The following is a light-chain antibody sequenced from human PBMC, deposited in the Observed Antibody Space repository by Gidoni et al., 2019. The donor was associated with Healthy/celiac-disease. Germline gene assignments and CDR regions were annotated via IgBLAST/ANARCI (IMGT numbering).Light chain of an antibody. V-gene: IGKV1-9*01. CDR3: QQLSSSPLT. CDR1: QGLRSY. J-gene: IGKJ3*01. CDR2: AAS. Sequence: EIQLTQSPSFLSESVGDRVTITCRASQGLRSYLAWYQQKPGKAPKLLIDAASTLQGGVPSRFGGSGAGTEFTLTISSLQPEDFATYSCQQLSSSPLTFGPGTKVDIK.